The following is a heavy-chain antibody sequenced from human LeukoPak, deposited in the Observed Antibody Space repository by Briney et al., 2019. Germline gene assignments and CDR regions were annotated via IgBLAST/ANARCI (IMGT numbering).Heavy chain of an antibody. V-gene: IGHV3-53*01. CDR2: IYSGGNA. Sequence: GGSLRLSCAASGFTVSSNFMSWVRQAPGKGLEWVSIIYSGGNAYYADSVKGRFTISRDNSKNTLYLQMNSLRAEDTAVFYCVGWVGHWGQGTLVTVSS. CDR3: VGWVGH. J-gene: IGHJ4*02. D-gene: IGHD3-10*01. CDR1: GFTVSSNF.